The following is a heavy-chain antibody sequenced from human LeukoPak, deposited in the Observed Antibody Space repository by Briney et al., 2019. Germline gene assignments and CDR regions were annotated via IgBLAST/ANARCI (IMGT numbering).Heavy chain of an antibody. CDR1: GFAFNTFG. V-gene: IGHV3-30*18. D-gene: IGHD1-26*01. CDR3: AKDRIVGATRFLDF. Sequence: PGKSLRLSFAASGFAFNTFGMHWVRQAPGKGLEWVATTSFDGSNTYFSDSVRGRFTIPRDNSRNTLFLQMSSLSAEDTAVYYCAKDRIVGATRFLDFWGQGTLVTVSS. J-gene: IGHJ4*02. CDR2: TSFDGSNT.